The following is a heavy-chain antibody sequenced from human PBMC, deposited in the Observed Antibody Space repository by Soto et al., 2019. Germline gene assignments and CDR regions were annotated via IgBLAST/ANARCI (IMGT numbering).Heavy chain of an antibody. Sequence: SSETLSLTCTVSGGSISSSSYYWGWIRQPPGKGLEWIGSIYYSGSTYYNPSLKSRVTISVDTSKNQFSLKLSSVTAADAAVYYCAISGYYYGSGSYYNEVVPWFDPWGQGTLVTVSS. CDR3: AISGYYYGSGSYYNEVVPWFDP. D-gene: IGHD3-10*01. V-gene: IGHV4-39*01. J-gene: IGHJ5*02. CDR2: IYYSGST. CDR1: GGSISSSSYY.